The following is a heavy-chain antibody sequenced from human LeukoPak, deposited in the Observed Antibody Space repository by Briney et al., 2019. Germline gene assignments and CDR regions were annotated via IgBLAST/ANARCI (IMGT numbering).Heavy chain of an antibody. Sequence: HPGGSLRLSCAASGFTDSSNYMSYVRQAPGKGLEGVSDIYNGGRTYYADPVKARFTISRDNYKTTLYLQMNSLRAEDTAVYYCARTVGYCSPTRCLANFDFWGQGTMVTVSS. CDR2: IYNGGRT. CDR3: ARTVGYCSPTRCLANFDF. J-gene: IGHJ3*01. V-gene: IGHV3-66*01. CDR1: GFTDSSNY. D-gene: IGHD2-2*01.